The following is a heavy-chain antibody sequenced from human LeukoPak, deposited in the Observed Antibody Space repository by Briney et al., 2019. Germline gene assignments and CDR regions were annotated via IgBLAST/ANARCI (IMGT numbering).Heavy chain of an antibody. V-gene: IGHV1-69*13. CDR3: ARDHGRGYSGYDYLYDFDY. CDR2: IIPIFGTA. J-gene: IGHJ4*02. Sequence: SVKVSCKASGGTFTSYAISWVRQAPGQGLEWMGGIIPIFGTANYAQKFQGRVTITADESTSTAYMELSSLRSEDTAVYYCARDHGRGYSGYDYLYDFDYWGQGTLVTVSS. D-gene: IGHD5-12*01. CDR1: GGTFTSYA.